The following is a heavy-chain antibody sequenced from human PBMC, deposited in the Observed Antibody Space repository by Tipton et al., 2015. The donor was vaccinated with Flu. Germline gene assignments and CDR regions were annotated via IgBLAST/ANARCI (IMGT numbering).Heavy chain of an antibody. CDR3: ARRDFSNYVSEPKSWFDL. CDR2: IGHAGNA. V-gene: IGHV4-38-2*01. CDR1: GDSLRSDYL. Sequence: TLSLTCSVSGDSLRSDYLWAWIRQPPGKGLEWIGNIGHAGNAYHNPSLKSRVAILVDTSKNQFSLKLSSVTAADTAVYLCARRDFSNYVSEPKSWFDLWGQGTQVTVSS. D-gene: IGHD4-11*01. J-gene: IGHJ5*02.